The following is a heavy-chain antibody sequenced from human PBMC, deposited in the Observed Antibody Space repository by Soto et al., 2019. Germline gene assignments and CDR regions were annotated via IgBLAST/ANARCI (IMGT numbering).Heavy chain of an antibody. D-gene: IGHD2-2*01. CDR3: AVVPAANGHYGMDV. Sequence: GGSLRLSCAASGFTFSSYSMNWVRQAPGRGLEWVSYISSSSSTIYYADSVKGRFTISRDNAKNSLYLQMNSLRAEDTAVYYCAVVPAANGHYGMDVWGQGTTVTVSS. CDR2: ISSSSSTI. CDR1: GFTFSSYS. J-gene: IGHJ6*02. V-gene: IGHV3-48*01.